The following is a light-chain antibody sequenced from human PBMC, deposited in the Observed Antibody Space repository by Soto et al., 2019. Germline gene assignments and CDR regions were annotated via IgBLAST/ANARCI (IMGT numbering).Light chain of an antibody. CDR3: STYAGSKNHVI. Sequence: QSALTQPPSASGSPGQSVTISCTGTSSDIGAYIYVSWYQQHPGKPPKLIIYEFSKRPSGVPDRFSGSKSGNTASLTVSGLQAEDEASYYCSTYAGSKNHVIFGGGTKLTVL. CDR2: EFS. CDR1: SSDIGAYIY. V-gene: IGLV2-8*01. J-gene: IGLJ2*01.